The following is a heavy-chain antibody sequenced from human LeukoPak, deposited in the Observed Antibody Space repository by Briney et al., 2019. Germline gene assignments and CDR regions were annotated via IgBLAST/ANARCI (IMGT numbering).Heavy chain of an antibody. V-gene: IGHV4-59*08. J-gene: IGHJ6*03. D-gene: IGHD3-16*01. CDR2: IYYSGST. Sequence: SETLSLTCNVSGGSIRGYYWSWIRQPPGKGLEWIGFIYYSGSTNHNPSLKSRVTISVDTSKNQFSLKLSSVTAADTAVYYCARGGRGMITFGYYYMDVWGKGTTVTVSS. CDR3: ARGGRGMITFGYYYMDV. CDR1: GGSIRGYY.